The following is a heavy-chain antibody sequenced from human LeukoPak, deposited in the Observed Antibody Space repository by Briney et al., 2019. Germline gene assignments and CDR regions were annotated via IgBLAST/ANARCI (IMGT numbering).Heavy chain of an antibody. D-gene: IGHD3-22*01. Sequence: ASVKVSCKASGYTLTGYYMHWVRQAPGQGLEWMGWINLNSGGTNYGQKFQGRVTMTRDTSISTAYMELSRLRSDDTAVYYCARGTMIVVVYNWFDPWGQGTLVTVSS. CDR1: GYTLTGYY. CDR2: INLNSGGT. J-gene: IGHJ5*02. V-gene: IGHV1-2*02. CDR3: ARGTMIVVVYNWFDP.